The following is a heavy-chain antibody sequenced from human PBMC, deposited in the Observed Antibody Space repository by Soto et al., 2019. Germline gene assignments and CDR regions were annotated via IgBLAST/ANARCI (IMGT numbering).Heavy chain of an antibody. CDR3: ARVRDYGSGSQYSPPFYYGMDV. Sequence: GGSLRLSCAASGFTFSSYGMHWVRQAPGKGLEWVAVIWYGGSNKYYADSVKGRFTISRDNSKNTLYLQMNSLRAEDTAVYYCARVRDYGSGSQYSPPFYYGMDVWGQGTTVTVSS. CDR1: GFTFSSYG. V-gene: IGHV3-33*01. D-gene: IGHD3-10*01. CDR2: IWYGGSNK. J-gene: IGHJ6*02.